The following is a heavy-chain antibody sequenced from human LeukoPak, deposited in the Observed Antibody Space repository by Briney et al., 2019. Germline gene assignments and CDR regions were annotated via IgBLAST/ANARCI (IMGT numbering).Heavy chain of an antibody. CDR2: INPSVGTT. J-gene: IGHJ3*02. CDR1: GGTFSSYA. V-gene: IGHV1-46*01. Sequence: GASVKVSCKASGGTFSSYAISWVRQAPGQGLEWMGIINPSVGTTLYSQKFQGRVTLTRDTSTTTVYMEVTSLRSDDTAVYYCAREEMMVILALDMWGQGTMVTVSS. CDR3: AREEMMVILALDM. D-gene: IGHD3-22*01.